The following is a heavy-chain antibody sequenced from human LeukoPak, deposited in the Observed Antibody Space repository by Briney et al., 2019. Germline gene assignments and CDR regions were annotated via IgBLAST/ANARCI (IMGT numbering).Heavy chain of an antibody. J-gene: IGHJ4*02. CDR2: IKSDGITI. CDR1: GFTFSNYA. CDR3: LRDLNWSLDQ. Sequence: GGSLRLSCTASGFTFSNYALNWVRQAPGKGLVWVSRIKSDGITITYADSVKGRFTISRDNAKNTLYLQMNSLRAEDTAVYYCLRDLNWSLDQWGQGTLVTVSS. V-gene: IGHV3-74*01. D-gene: IGHD1-20*01.